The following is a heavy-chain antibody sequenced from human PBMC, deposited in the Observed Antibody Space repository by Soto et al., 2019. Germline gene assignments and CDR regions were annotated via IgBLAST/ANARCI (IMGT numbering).Heavy chain of an antibody. J-gene: IGHJ4*02. V-gene: IGHV3-7*01. Sequence: EVQLVESGGGLVQPGGSLRLSCVGSGFTFSSYWMAWVRQAPGKGLEWVANIKEDGSTKFYVDSVKGRFTVSRDNAKNSLFLQINSLRAEDTAVYYCATTAAAAASDWGQGTLVTVSS. CDR1: GFTFSSYW. CDR2: IKEDGSTK. D-gene: IGHD6-13*01. CDR3: ATTAAAAASD.